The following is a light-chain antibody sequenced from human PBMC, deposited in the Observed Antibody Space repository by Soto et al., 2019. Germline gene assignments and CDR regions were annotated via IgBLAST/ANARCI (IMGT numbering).Light chain of an antibody. J-gene: IGLJ2*01. CDR2: EVS. Sequence: QSALTQPPSASGSPGQSVTISCTGTSSDVGGYNYVSWYQQHPGKAPKLMIYEVSKRPSGVPDRFSGSKSGNTASLTISGLQAEDEANYYCCSFAGSHVAFGGGTKLTVL. CDR1: SSDVGGYNY. CDR3: CSFAGSHVA. V-gene: IGLV2-8*01.